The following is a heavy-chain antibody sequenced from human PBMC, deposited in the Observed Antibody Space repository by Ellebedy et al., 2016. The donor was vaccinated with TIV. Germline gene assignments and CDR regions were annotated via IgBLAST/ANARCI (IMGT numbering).Heavy chain of an antibody. D-gene: IGHD1-26*01. CDR1: GFTFSGYA. Sequence: PGGSLRLSCAASGFTFSGYAMSWVRQAPGKGLEWVSSIIGSGGNSYYTDSVQGRFTISRDNSENTLFLQMTSLRAEDTAIYYCTQDGRGTGAYYVSGMDVWGQGTTVTVSS. CDR3: TQDGRGTGAYYVSGMDV. CDR2: IIGSGGNS. V-gene: IGHV3-23*01. J-gene: IGHJ6*02.